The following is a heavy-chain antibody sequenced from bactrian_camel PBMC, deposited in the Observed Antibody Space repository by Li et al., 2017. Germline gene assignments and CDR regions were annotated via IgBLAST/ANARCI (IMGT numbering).Heavy chain of an antibody. D-gene: IGHD6*01. J-gene: IGHJ4*01. Sequence: HVQLVESGGGSVQAGGTLTLSCEASGYPIGFLGFCMGWFRQAPEKQREGVAVANSEGLATYVDSVKGRFTISRDDAKTTVYLQMNDLKPEDTAIYYCAADPPVRRCGSSWEQYSYGHWGQGTQVTVS. CDR3: AADPPVRRCGSSWEQYSYGH. CDR1: GYPIGFLGFC. CDR2: ANSEGLA. V-gene: IGHV3S63*01.